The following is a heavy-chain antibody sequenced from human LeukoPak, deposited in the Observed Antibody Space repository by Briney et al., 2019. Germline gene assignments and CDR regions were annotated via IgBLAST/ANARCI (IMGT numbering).Heavy chain of an antibody. CDR2: INPNSGGT. CDR1: GYTFTGYY. Sequence: ASVKVSCKASGYTFTGYYMHWVRQTPGQWLEWMGWINPNSGGTNYAQKFQGRVTMTRDTSISTAYMELSRLRSDDTAVYYCARDPHCSSTSCYRARYNWFDPWGQGTLVTVSS. CDR3: ARDPHCSSTSCYRARYNWFDP. V-gene: IGHV1-2*02. D-gene: IGHD2-2*01. J-gene: IGHJ5*02.